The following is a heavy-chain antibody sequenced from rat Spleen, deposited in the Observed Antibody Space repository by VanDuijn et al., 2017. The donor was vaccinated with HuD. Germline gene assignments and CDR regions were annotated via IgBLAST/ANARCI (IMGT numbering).Heavy chain of an antibody. D-gene: IGHD1-4*01. CDR1: GFTFSNYY. CDR3: GDGYSGDY. CDR2: ISPSGGST. Sequence: EVQLVESGGGLVQPGRSMKLSCAASGFTFSNYYMAWVRQAPTKGLEWVASISPSGGSTFYRDSVKGRFTISRDNAKSTLSLQMDSLRSEDTATYYCGDGYSGDYWGQGVMVTVSS. J-gene: IGHJ2*01. V-gene: IGHV5-25*01.